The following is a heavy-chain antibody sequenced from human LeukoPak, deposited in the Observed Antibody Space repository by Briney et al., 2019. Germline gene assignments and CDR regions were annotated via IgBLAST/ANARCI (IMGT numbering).Heavy chain of an antibody. D-gene: IGHD2-21*02. J-gene: IGHJ4*02. Sequence: GGSLKLSCAASGFTFSGSAIHWVRQASGKGLEWVGRMRSKANGYATAYAASVKGRFTISRDDSKNTAYLQMNSLQTDDTAVYYCTRVLEVVTDPFDCWGRGTLVTVSS. V-gene: IGHV3-73*01. CDR3: TRVLEVVTDPFDC. CDR2: MRSKANGYAT. CDR1: GFTFSGSA.